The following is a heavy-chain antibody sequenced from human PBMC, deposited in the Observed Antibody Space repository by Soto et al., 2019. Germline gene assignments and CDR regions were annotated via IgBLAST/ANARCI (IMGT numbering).Heavy chain of an antibody. CDR3: TSQYCGGDCSRVDP. CDR2: IRSKADSYAT. J-gene: IGHJ5*02. D-gene: IGHD2-21*02. Sequence: WGCLGLSCASSGDTLSVSVIHWACQASGKGLGWVGRIRSKADSYATAYAASVKGRFTISRDDSKNTAYLQMNSLKTEDTAVYYCTSQYCGGDCSRVDPWGQGTLVTVSS. V-gene: IGHV3-73*01. CDR1: GDTLSVSV.